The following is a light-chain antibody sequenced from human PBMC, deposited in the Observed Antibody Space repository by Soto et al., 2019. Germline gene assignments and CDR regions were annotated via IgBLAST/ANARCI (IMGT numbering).Light chain of an antibody. CDR1: SSDVGSYNF. Sequence: QLVLTQPASVSGSPGQSITISCTGSSSDVGSYNFVSWYQQHPGKTPTLMIYEVSKRPSGVSNRFSGSKSGNTASLTISGLQAEDEADYYCSYGGSNLYVMFGGGTKLTVL. CDR3: CSYGGSNLYVM. CDR2: EVS. V-gene: IGLV2-23*02. J-gene: IGLJ3*02.